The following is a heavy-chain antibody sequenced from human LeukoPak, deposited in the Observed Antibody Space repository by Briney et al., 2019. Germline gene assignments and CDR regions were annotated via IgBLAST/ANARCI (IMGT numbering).Heavy chain of an antibody. D-gene: IGHD3-22*01. V-gene: IGHV3-23*01. CDR1: GFTFSSYA. CDR2: ISGSGDNT. Sequence: GGSLRLTCAACGFTFSSYAMSWVRQAPGKGLEWVSGISGSGDNTYYADSVKSRFTISRDNSKNTLYVQVNSLGTEDTAAYYCAKGSYYDSSGSFYFDYWGQGTLVTVSS. CDR3: AKGSYYDSSGSFYFDY. J-gene: IGHJ4*02.